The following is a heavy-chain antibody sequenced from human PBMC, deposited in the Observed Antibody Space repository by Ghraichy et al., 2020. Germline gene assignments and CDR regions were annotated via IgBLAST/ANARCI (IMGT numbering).Heavy chain of an antibody. D-gene: IGHD2-2*01. CDR3: ARGRKRYIVVVPAAPYFAY. Sequence: SETLSLTCAVYGGSFSGYYWSWIRQPPGKGLEWIGEINHSGSTNYNPSLKSRVTISVDTSKNQFSLKLSSVTAADTAVYYCARGRKRYIVVVPAAPYFAYCGQGTLATVSS. CDR1: GGSFSGYY. J-gene: IGHJ4*02. CDR2: INHSGST. V-gene: IGHV4-34*01.